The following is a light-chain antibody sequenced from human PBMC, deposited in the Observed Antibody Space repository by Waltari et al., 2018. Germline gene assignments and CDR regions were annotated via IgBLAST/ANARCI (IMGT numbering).Light chain of an antibody. CDR1: SSDVGYYNY. CDR2: EVS. J-gene: IGLJ1*01. V-gene: IGLV2-8*01. CDR3: SSYAGNNFYV. Sequence: QSALTQPPSASGSPGQSVTISCTGTSSDVGYYNYVSWYQQHPGKAPKLMIFEVSKRFSGVPDRFSGSKSANPASLTVSGLQAEDEADYYCSSYAGNNFYVFGTGTTVTVL.